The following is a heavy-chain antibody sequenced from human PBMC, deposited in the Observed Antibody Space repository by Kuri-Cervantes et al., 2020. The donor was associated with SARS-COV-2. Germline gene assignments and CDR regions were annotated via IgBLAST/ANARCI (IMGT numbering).Heavy chain of an antibody. D-gene: IGHD7-27*01. CDR2: ISWNSGSI. Sequence: GGSLRLSCAASGFTFDDYAMHWVRQAPGKGLEWVSGISWNSGSIGYADSVEGRFTISRDNAKNSLYLQMNSLRAEDTAVYYCARDGWGSSFDYWGQGTLVTVSS. CDR1: GFTFDDYA. V-gene: IGHV3-9*01. J-gene: IGHJ4*02. CDR3: ARDGWGSSFDY.